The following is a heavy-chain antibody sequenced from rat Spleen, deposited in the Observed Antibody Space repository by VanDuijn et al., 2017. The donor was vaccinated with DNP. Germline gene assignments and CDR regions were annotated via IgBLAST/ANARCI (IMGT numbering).Heavy chain of an antibody. CDR2: IGTGGGDT. CDR1: GFTFGNYG. D-gene: IGHD1-4*01. V-gene: IGHV5S13*01. Sequence: EVQLVESGGGLVQPGRSLKLSCAASGFTFGNYGLAWVRQTPTNGLEWVASIGTGGGDTYYRDSVKGRFTISRDNAKSTLYLQMDSLRSDDTATYYCAGRPPPTRGPFDYWGQGVTVTVSS. CDR3: AGRPPPTRGPFDY. J-gene: IGHJ2*01.